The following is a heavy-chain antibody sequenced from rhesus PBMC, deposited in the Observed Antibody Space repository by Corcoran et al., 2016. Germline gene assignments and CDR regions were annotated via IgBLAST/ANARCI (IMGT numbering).Heavy chain of an antibody. J-gene: IGHJ4*01. D-gene: IGHD5-36*01. CDR3: ASAQDIAGSRYFDY. CDR1: GYSISSNY. V-gene: IGHV4S11*01. CDR2: IYGSGSST. Sequence: QVQLQESGPGLVKPSETLSLTCAVSGYSISSNYWSWIRQPPGKGLDWIGYIYGSGSSTNYNPSLKSRVTRSVDTSKNQLSLKLSAVTAADTAVYYCASAQDIAGSRYFDYWGQGVLVTVSS.